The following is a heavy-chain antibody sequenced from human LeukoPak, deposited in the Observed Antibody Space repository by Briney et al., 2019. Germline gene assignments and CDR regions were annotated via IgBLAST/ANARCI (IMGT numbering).Heavy chain of an antibody. CDR3: ARAPYYYGMDV. V-gene: IGHV3-20*01. CDR1: GFSFDDYG. Sequence: GGSLRLSCAASGFSFDDYGMSWVRQAPGKGLEWVSGINWNGGSTGYADSMKGRFTISRDNAKKSLYLQMNSLRAEDTALYHCARAPYYYGMDVWGQGTTVTASS. J-gene: IGHJ6*02. CDR2: INWNGGST.